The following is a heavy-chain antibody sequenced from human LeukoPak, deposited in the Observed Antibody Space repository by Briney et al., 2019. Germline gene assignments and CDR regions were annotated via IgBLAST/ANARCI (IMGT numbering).Heavy chain of an antibody. Sequence: EASVKVSCKASGYTFTGNYIHWVRQAPGQGLEWMGWISPYNGNTNYAQKLQGRVTMTRDTSTSTAYMELRSLRSDDTAVYYCATYSAAGRTYYFDYWGQGALVTVSS. CDR2: ISPYNGNT. V-gene: IGHV1-18*04. CDR3: ATYSAAGRTYYFDY. D-gene: IGHD6-13*01. J-gene: IGHJ4*02. CDR1: GYTFTGNY.